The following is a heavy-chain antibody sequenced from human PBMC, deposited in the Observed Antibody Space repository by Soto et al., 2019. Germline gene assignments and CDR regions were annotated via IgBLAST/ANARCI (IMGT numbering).Heavy chain of an antibody. J-gene: IGHJ6*03. CDR1: GGSISSYY. Sequence: PSETLSLTCTVSGGSISSYYWSWIRQPPGKGLEWIGYIYYSGSTNYNPSLKSRVTISVDTSKNQFSLKLSSVTAADTAVYYCARATPGAYYYCMDVWGKGTTVTVSS. D-gene: IGHD1-26*01. V-gene: IGHV4-59*01. CDR3: ARATPGAYYYCMDV. CDR2: IYYSGST.